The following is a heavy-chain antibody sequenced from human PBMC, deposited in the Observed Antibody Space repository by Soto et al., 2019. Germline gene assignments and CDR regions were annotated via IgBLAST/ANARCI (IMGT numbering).Heavy chain of an antibody. CDR3: ARGGEPIDY. D-gene: IGHD2-21*01. CDR2: INAVNGNT. Sequence: ASVKVSCKASGGTFSSYTISWVRQAPGQRLEWMGWINAVNGNTKYSQKFQGRVTITRDTSASTAYMELSSLRSEDAAVYYCARGGEPIDYWGQGTLVTVSS. V-gene: IGHV1-3*01. J-gene: IGHJ4*02. CDR1: GGTFSSYT.